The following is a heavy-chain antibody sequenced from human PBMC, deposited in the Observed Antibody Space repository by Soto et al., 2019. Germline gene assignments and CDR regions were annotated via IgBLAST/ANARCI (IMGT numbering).Heavy chain of an antibody. CDR1: GFIFSTYA. J-gene: IGHJ4*02. D-gene: IGHD6-19*01. Sequence: AGGSLRLSCSASGFIFSTYAMQWVRQVPGQGLQWVSTISGNGDATYYADYVQGRFTFSRDNSQTTVYLQMNSLRADDTAVYYCLAGSAYWGQGTLVTVSS. V-gene: IGHV3-23*01. CDR2: ISGNGDAT. CDR3: LAGSAY.